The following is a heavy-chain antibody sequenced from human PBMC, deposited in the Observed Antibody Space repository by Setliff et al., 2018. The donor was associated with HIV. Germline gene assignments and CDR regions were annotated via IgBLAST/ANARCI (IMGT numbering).Heavy chain of an antibody. CDR1: GDSISTDNYH. V-gene: IGHV4-39*01. CDR2: TANT. D-gene: IGHD5-18*01. Sequence: SETLSLTCTVSGDSISTDNYHWGWIRQPPGKGLEWIGHTANTDYNPSLKSRVTVSVDTSKNQLSLRLSSVTAADTAVYYGARHAALIKRYYYYYLDVWGKGTTVTVSS. J-gene: IGHJ6*03. CDR3: ARHAALIKRYYYYYLDV.